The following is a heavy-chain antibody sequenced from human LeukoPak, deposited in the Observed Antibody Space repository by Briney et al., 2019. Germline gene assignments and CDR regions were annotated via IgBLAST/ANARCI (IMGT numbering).Heavy chain of an antibody. CDR3: ASPESRVGNQYYFDY. CDR2: ISYDGSNK. J-gene: IGHJ4*02. D-gene: IGHD1-14*01. V-gene: IGHV3-30*04. Sequence: GGSLRLSCAASGFTFSSYAMHWVRQAPGKGLEWVAVISYDGSNKYYADSVKGRFTISRDNSKNTLYLQMNSLRAEDTAVYYCASPESRVGNQYYFDYWGQGTLVTVSS. CDR1: GFTFSSYA.